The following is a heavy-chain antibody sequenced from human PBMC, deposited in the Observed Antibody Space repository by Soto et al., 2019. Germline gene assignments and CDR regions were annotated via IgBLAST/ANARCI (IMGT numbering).Heavy chain of an antibody. V-gene: IGHV3-15*01. D-gene: IGHD6-19*01. J-gene: IGHJ6*02. Sequence: PGGSLRLSCAASGFTFSNAWMSWVRQAPGKGLEWVGRIKSKTDGGTTDYAAPVKGRFTISRDDSKNTLYLQMNSLKTEDTAVYYCTTDLRQWILPGVYYYYGMDVWGQGTTVTVSS. CDR3: TTDLRQWILPGVYYYYGMDV. CDR1: GFTFSNAW. CDR2: IKSKTDGGTT.